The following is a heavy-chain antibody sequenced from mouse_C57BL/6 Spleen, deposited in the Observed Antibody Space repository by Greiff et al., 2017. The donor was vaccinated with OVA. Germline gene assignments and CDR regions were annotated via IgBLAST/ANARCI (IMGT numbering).Heavy chain of an antibody. Sequence: QVQLQQSGAELVRPGTSVKMSCKASGYTFTNYWIGWAKQRPGHGLEWIGEIYPGGGYTNYNEQFKGKATLTADKSSSTAYMQFSSLTSEDSAIYYCARTGGYGISFYWYFDVWGTGTTVTVSS. CDR3: ARTGGYGISFYWYFDV. D-gene: IGHD1-1*01. J-gene: IGHJ1*03. CDR2: IYPGGGYT. V-gene: IGHV1-63*01. CDR1: GYTFTNYW.